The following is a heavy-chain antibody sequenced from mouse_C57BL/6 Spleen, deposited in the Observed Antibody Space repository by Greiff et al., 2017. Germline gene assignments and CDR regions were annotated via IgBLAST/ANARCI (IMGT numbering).Heavy chain of an antibody. D-gene: IGHD3-2*02. CDR1: GYTFTSYW. CDR3: ARGAQATGYFDY. Sequence: QVQLQQPGAELVRPGSSVKLSCKASGYTFTSYWMHWVKQRPIQGLEWIGNIDPSDSETHYNQKFKDKATLTVDKSSSTAYMQLSSLTSEDSAVYYCARGAQATGYFDYWGQGTTLTVSS. V-gene: IGHV1-52*01. CDR2: IDPSDSET. J-gene: IGHJ2*01.